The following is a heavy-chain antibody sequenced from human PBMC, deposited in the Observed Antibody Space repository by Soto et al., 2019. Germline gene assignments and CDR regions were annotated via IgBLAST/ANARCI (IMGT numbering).Heavy chain of an antibody. J-gene: IGHJ4*02. CDR3: ARGRYGDY. Sequence: QVHLVQSGAEVKKPGASVKVSCKGSGYGFTTYGITWVRQAPGQGLEWMAWISAHNGNTNCAQKLQGRVTGTRDTSTSTAYMELRSLRSDDTAVYYCARGRYGDYWGQGALVTVSS. D-gene: IGHD1-1*01. CDR1: GYGFTTYG. CDR2: ISAHNGNT. V-gene: IGHV1-18*01.